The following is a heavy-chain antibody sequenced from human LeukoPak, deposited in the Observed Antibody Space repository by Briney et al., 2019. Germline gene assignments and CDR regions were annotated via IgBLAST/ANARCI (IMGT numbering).Heavy chain of an antibody. J-gene: IGHJ4*02. D-gene: IGHD2-21*01. Sequence: GGSLRLSCAASGFTFSSYWMHWVRQAPGKGLVWVSRINNDGSSTSYADFVKGRFTISRDNAKNTLYLQINSLRAEDTAVYYCARDDSRGFAYWGQGTLVTVSS. CDR3: ARDDSRGFAY. CDR1: GFTFSSYW. CDR2: INNDGSST. V-gene: IGHV3-74*01.